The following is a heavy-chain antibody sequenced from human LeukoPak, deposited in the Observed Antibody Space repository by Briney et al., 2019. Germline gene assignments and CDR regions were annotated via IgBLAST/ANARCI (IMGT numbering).Heavy chain of an antibody. CDR3: ARRCPRRHSSGYYVTLIDY. Sequence: SETLSLTCTVSGGSISSYYWSWIRQPPGKGLEWIGYIYYSGSTNYNPSLKSRVTISVDTSKNQFSLKLSSVTAADTAVYYCARRCPRRHSSGYYVTLIDYWGQGTLVTVSS. CDR1: GGSISSYY. D-gene: IGHD3-22*01. CDR2: IYYSGST. V-gene: IGHV4-59*12. J-gene: IGHJ4*02.